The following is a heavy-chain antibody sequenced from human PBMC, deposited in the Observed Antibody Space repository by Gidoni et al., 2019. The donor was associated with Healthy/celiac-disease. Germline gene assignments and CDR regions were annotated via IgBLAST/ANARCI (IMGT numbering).Heavy chain of an antibody. J-gene: IGHJ4*02. CDR1: GFTFSDYY. CDR2: ISSSSSYT. Sequence: QVQLVESGGGLVKPGGSLRLSCAASGFTFSDYYMSWIRQAPGKGLEWVSYISSSSSYTNYADSVKGRFTISRDNAKNSLYLQMNSLRAEDTAVYYCARGRHYYDSSGYYDYWGQGTLVTVSS. V-gene: IGHV3-11*06. CDR3: ARGRHYYDSSGYYDY. D-gene: IGHD3-22*01.